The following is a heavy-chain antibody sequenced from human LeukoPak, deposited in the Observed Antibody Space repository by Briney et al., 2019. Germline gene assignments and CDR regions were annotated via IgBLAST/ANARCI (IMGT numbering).Heavy chain of an antibody. J-gene: IGHJ3*02. CDR2: INHSGSS. D-gene: IGHD3-10*01. Sequence: SETLSLTCAVYGGSFSGYYWSWIRQPPGKGLEWIGEINHSGSSNYNPSLKSRVTISVDTSRNQFSLKLNSVTAADTAVYYCAKSNGYGLVDIWGQGTMVTVSS. CDR1: GGSFSGYY. V-gene: IGHV4-34*01. CDR3: AKSNGYGLVDI.